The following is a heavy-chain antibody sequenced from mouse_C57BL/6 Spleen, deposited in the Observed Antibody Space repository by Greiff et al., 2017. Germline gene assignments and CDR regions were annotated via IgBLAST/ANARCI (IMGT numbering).Heavy chain of an antibody. J-gene: IGHJ2*01. CDR2: IDPSDSYT. V-gene: IGHV1-69*01. D-gene: IGHD1-1*01. Sequence: QVQLQQPGAELVMPGASVKLSCKASAYTFTSYWMHWVKQRPGQGLEWIGEIDPSDSYTNYNQKFKGKSTLTVDKSSSTAYMQLSSLTSEDSAVYYCARRTTVVATGFDYWGQGTTLTVSS. CDR3: ARRTTVVATGFDY. CDR1: AYTFTSYW.